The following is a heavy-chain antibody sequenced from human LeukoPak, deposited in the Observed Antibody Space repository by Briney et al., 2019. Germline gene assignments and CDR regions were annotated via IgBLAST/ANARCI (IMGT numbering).Heavy chain of an antibody. CDR2: ISGSDGST. J-gene: IGHJ4*02. D-gene: IGHD2-21*01. V-gene: IGHV3-23*01. Sequence: GGSLRLSCAASGFTFSSYAMSWVRQAPGKGLEWVSAISGSDGSTYYADSVKGRFTISRDNSKNTLYLQMNSLRAEDTAVYYCARTSIIVVVRYWGQGTLVTVSS. CDR1: GFTFSSYA. CDR3: ARTSIIVVVRY.